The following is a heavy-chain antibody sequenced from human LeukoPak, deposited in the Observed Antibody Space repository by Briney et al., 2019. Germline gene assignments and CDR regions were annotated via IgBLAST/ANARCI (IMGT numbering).Heavy chain of an antibody. CDR1: EFTFSSYS. CDR3: ASVYSSSWRPFDY. J-gene: IGHJ4*02. V-gene: IGHV3-21*01. CDR2: ISSSSTYI. Sequence: GGSLRLSCAASEFTFSSYSMIWVRQAPGKGLEWVSSISSSSTYIYYADSVKGRFTISRDNAKNSLYLQMNSLRAEDTAVYYCASVYSSSWRPFDYWGQGTLVTVSS. D-gene: IGHD6-13*01.